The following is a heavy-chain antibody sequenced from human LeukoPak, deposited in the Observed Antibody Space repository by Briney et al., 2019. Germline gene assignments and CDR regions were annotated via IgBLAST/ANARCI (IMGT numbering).Heavy chain of an antibody. Sequence: PGGSLRLSCAASGFTFSSYAMSWVRQAPGKGLEWVSAISGSGGSTYYADSVKGRFTISRDNSKNTLYLQMNSLRAEDTAVYYCAKTIVVVPAAILPPKFDYWGQGTPVTVSS. V-gene: IGHV3-23*01. J-gene: IGHJ4*02. CDR3: AKTIVVVPAAILPPKFDY. CDR2: ISGSGGST. D-gene: IGHD2-2*01. CDR1: GFTFSSYA.